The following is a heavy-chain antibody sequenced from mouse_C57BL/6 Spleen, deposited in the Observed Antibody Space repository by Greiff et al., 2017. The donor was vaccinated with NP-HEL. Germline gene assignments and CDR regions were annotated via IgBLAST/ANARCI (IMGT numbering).Heavy chain of an antibody. CDR1: GYTFTSYT. CDR2: INTSSGYT. Sequence: VQLQQSGAELARPGASVKMSCKASGYTFTSYTMHWVKQRPGQGLEWIGYINTSSGYTKYNQKFKNKATLTADKSSSKAYMQLSSLTSDDSAVYYCAKEAYPVFSYYFDDWGQGTTLTVSS. V-gene: IGHV1-4*01. J-gene: IGHJ2*01. CDR3: AKEAYPVFSYYFDD.